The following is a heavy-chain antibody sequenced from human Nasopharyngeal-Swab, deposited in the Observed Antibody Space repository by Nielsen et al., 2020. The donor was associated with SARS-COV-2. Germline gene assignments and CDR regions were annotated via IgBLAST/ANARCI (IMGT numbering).Heavy chain of an antibody. J-gene: IGHJ6*03. CDR2: ISSSSSYK. CDR1: GFSFSNYN. CDR3: ARLEGQTEIMMYAGGYMDV. V-gene: IGHV3-21*01. D-gene: IGHD2-8*01. Sequence: GGSLRLSCAASGFSFSNYNMNWVRQAPGKGLEWVSSISSSSSYKYYADSVKGRFTISRGNAKNSLYLQMNSLGVEDTAVYYCARLEGQTEIMMYAGGYMDVWGKGTTVTVSS.